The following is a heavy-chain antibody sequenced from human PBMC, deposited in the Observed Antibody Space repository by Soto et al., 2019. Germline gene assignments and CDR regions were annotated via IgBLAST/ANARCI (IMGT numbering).Heavy chain of an antibody. Sequence: SETLSLTCTVSGGSISSYYWSWIRQPPGKGLEWIGYIYYSGSTNYNPSLKSRVTISVDTSKNQFSLKLSSVTAADTAVYYCARDRRSRSVRSRDYYYYYMDVCGKGTTATVSS. CDR1: GGSISSYY. D-gene: IGHD3-10*01. CDR3: ARDRRSRSVRSRDYYYYYMDV. CDR2: IYYSGST. V-gene: IGHV4-59*01. J-gene: IGHJ6*03.